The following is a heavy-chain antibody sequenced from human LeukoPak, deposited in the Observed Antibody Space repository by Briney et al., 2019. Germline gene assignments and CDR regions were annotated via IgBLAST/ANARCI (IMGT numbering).Heavy chain of an antibody. V-gene: IGHV3-30*03. CDR1: GFTFSSYG. J-gene: IGHJ4*02. CDR2: ISHDGSNK. CDR3: ASTGAPLY. D-gene: IGHD7-27*01. Sequence: GGSLRLSCAASGFTFSSYGMHWVRQAPGKGLEWVAVISHDGSNKYYADSVKGRFTISRDNSKNTLYLQMNSLRAEDTAVYYCASTGAPLYWGQGTLVTVSS.